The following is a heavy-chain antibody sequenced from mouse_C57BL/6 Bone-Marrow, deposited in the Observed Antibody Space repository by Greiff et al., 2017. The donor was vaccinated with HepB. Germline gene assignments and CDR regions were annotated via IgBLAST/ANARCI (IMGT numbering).Heavy chain of an antibody. V-gene: IGHV1-18*01. CDR1: GYTFTDYN. CDR3: ARLRSLYYDYGFAY. Sequence: EVQLQQSGPELVKPGASVKIPCKASGYTFTDYNMDWVKQSHGKSLEWIGDINPNNGGTIYNQKFKGKATLTVDKSSSTAYMELRSLTSEDTAVYYCARLRSLYYDYGFAYWGQGTLVTVSA. CDR2: INPNNGGT. J-gene: IGHJ3*01. D-gene: IGHD2-4*01.